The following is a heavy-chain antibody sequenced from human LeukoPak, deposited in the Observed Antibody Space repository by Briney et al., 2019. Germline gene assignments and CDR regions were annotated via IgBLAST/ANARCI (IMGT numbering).Heavy chain of an antibody. Sequence: ASVKVSCKASGYTFTSYGISWVRQAPGQGLEWMGWISAHNGNTNYAQKLQGRVTMTTDTSTSTAYMELRSLRSDDTAVYYCARERAARWLHSPGIGYWGQGTLVTVSS. J-gene: IGHJ4*02. D-gene: IGHD5-24*01. CDR3: ARERAARWLHSPGIGY. CDR2: ISAHNGNT. CDR1: GYTFTSYG. V-gene: IGHV1-18*01.